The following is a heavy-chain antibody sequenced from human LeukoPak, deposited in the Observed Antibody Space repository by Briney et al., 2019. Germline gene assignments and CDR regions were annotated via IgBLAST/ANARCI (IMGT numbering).Heavy chain of an antibody. V-gene: IGHV3-30*04. CDR3: VGQDGHPFRDVFDI. Sequence: GGSLRLSCAASGRMFITYNMHWVRQAPGKGLEWVSMISADESDITYTDSVKGRFTTSRDNSKNTLYLQMTSLRPDDTALYYCVGQDGHPFRDVFDIGGKGTLLIVFS. CDR1: GRMFITYN. CDR2: ISADESDI. J-gene: IGHJ3*02. D-gene: IGHD5-24*01.